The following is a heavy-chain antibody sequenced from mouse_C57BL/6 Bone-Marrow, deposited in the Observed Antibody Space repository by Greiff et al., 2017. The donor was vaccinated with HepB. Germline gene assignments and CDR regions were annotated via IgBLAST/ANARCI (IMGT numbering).Heavy chain of an antibody. CDR3: TCYDYDFFAY. CDR2: IDPENGDT. D-gene: IGHD2-4*01. V-gene: IGHV14-4*01. J-gene: IGHJ3*01. CDR1: GFNIKDDY. Sequence: EVKLMESGAELVRPGASVKLSCTASGFNIKDDYMHWVKQRPEQGLEWIGWIDPENGDTEYASKFQGKATITADTSSNTAYLQLSSLTSEDTAVYYCTCYDYDFFAYWGQGTLVTVSA.